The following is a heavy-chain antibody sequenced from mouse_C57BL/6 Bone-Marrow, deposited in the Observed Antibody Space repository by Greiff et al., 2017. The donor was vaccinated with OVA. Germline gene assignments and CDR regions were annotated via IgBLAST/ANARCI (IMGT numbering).Heavy chain of an antibody. CDR3: ARASRQLRHTWFAY. Sequence: QVQLQQPGAELVKPGASVKMSCKASGYTFTSYWITWVKQRPGQGLEWIGDIYPGSGSTNYNEKFKSKATLTVNTSSSTAYMQLSSLTSEDSAVYYCARASRQLRHTWFAYWGQGTLVTVSA. CDR2: IYPGSGST. V-gene: IGHV1-55*01. D-gene: IGHD3-2*02. CDR1: GYTFTSYW. J-gene: IGHJ3*01.